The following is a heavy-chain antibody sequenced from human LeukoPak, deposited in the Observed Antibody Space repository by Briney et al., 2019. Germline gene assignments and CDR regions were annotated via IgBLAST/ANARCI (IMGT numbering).Heavy chain of an antibody. CDR1: GASINNSSYY. CDR3: ARGVERGYFDY. D-gene: IGHD1-1*01. CDR2: IYYSGST. V-gene: IGHV4-39*07. J-gene: IGHJ4*02. Sequence: SETLSLTCTVSGASINNSSYYWGWIRQPPGKGLEWIGSIYYSGSTDYNPSLKSRVTISVDTSKNQFSLKLSSVTAADTAVYYCARGVERGYFDYWGQGTLVTVSS.